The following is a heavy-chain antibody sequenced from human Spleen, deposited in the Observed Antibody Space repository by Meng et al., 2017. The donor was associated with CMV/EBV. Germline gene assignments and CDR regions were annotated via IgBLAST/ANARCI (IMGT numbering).Heavy chain of an antibody. CDR1: RGSISSSHW. J-gene: IGHJ4*02. Sequence: VSRGSISSSHWWRWVRQPPGKGLEWIGEIYHSGSTNYNPSLKSRVTISVDKSKNQFSLKLSSVTAADTAVYYCARGRDYYDSSVDYWGQGTLVTVSS. V-gene: IGHV4-4*02. CDR3: ARGRDYYDSSVDY. D-gene: IGHD3-22*01. CDR2: IYHSGST.